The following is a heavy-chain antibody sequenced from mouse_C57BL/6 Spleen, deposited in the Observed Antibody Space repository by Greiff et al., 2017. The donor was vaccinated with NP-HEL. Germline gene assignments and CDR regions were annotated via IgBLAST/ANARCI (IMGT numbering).Heavy chain of an antibody. CDR2: IDPETGGL. D-gene: IGHD2-1*01. Sequence: QVQLKQSGAELVRPGASVTLSCKASGYTFTDYEMHWVKQTPVHGLEWIGAIDPETGGLAYNQKFKGKSIITADKSSSPAYMELRRLTSVDSAVYYCTRWGNYKAMDYWGQGTSGTVSS. V-gene: IGHV1-15*01. CDR1: GYTFTDYE. CDR3: TRWGNYKAMDY. J-gene: IGHJ4*01.